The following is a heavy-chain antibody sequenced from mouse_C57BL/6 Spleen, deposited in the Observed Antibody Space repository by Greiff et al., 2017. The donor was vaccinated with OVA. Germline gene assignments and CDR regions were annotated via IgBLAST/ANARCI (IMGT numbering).Heavy chain of an antibody. D-gene: IGHD1-1*01. CDR3: ARNYYGSSYPYAMDY. Sequence: EVKLVESGGGLVQPGGSLSLSCAASGFTFTDYYMSWVRQPPGKALEWLGFIRNKANGYTTEYSASVKGRFTISRDNSQSILYLQMNALRAEDSATYYCARNYYGSSYPYAMDYWGQGTSVTVSS. J-gene: IGHJ4*01. V-gene: IGHV7-3*01. CDR2: IRNKANGYTT. CDR1: GFTFTDYY.